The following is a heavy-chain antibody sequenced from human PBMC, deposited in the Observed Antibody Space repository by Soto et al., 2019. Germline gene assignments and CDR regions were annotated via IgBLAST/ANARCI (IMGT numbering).Heavy chain of an antibody. V-gene: IGHV4-59*01. CDR2: IYYSGST. J-gene: IGHJ5*02. Sequence: PSEILSLTCTFSDGSISSYYWCWIRQPPGKGLEWIGYIYYSGSTNYNPSLKSRVTISVDTSKNQFSLKLSSVTAADTAVYYCARAKRSAIAAAGSLEGWFDPWGQGTLVTVSS. D-gene: IGHD6-13*01. CDR1: DGSISSYY. CDR3: ARAKRSAIAAAGSLEGWFDP.